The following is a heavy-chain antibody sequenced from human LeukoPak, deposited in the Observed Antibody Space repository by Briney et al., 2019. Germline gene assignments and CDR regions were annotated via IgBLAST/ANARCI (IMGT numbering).Heavy chain of an antibody. CDR3: ARPYSSGLDAFDI. V-gene: IGHV3-21*01. J-gene: IGHJ3*02. CDR1: GFTFSSYS. D-gene: IGHD6-19*01. CDR2: ISSSSSYI. Sequence: GGSLRLSCAASGFTFSSYSMNWVRQARGKGLEWVSSISSSSSYIYYADSVKGRFTISRDNAKNSLYLQMNSLRAEDTAVYYCARPYSSGLDAFDIWGQGTMVTVSS.